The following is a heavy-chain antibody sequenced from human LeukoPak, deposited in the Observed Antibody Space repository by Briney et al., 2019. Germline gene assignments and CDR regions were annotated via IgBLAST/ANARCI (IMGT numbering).Heavy chain of an antibody. Sequence: AXVRVSCKASGGTFSSYAISWVRQAPGQGLEWMGRIIPIFGTANYAQKFQGRVTITTDESTSTAYMELSSLRSGDTAVYYCARGIRDYYFDYWGQGTLVTVSS. CDR2: IIPIFGTA. J-gene: IGHJ4*02. D-gene: IGHD5-18*01. V-gene: IGHV1-69*05. CDR1: GGTFSSYA. CDR3: ARGIRDYYFDY.